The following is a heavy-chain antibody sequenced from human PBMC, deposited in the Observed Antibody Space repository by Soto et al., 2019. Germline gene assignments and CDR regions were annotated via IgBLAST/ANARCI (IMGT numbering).Heavy chain of an antibody. CDR1: GYTFTSYG. J-gene: IGHJ3*02. CDR3: ASSGYCSSTSCDGAFDI. D-gene: IGHD2-2*01. CDR2: ISAYNGNT. Sequence: ASVKVSCKASGYTFTSYGISWVRQAPGQGLEWMGWISAYNGNTNYAQKLQGRVTMTTDTSTSTAYMELRSLRSDDTAVYYCASSGYCSSTSCDGAFDIWGQGTMVTVSS. V-gene: IGHV1-18*01.